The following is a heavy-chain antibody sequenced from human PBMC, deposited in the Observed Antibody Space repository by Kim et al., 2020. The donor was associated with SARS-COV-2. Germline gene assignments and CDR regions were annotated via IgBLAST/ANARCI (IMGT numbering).Heavy chain of an antibody. CDR3: TTASRATPQSRGY. J-gene: IGHJ4*01. D-gene: IGHD5-12*01. Sequence: GGSLRLSCAASGFTFTNAWMTWVRQAPGKGLEWVGRIEGKTDGGTTDYAAPVKGRFTISRDDSKNTLYLQMNSLKTEDTAVYYCTTASRATPQSRGYWG. CDR2: IEGKTDGGTT. CDR1: GFTFTNAW. V-gene: IGHV3-15*04.